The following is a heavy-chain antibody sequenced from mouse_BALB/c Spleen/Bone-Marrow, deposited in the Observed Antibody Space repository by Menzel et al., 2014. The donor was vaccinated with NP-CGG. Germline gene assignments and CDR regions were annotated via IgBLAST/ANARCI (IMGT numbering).Heavy chain of an antibody. CDR3: KSRGEYFYV. CDR2: IYPYNGVS. Sequence: VQLKDSGPELVKPGASVKISCKASGYSFTGYYMHWVKQSHGNSLDWIGYIYPYNGVSSYNQKFKGRATLTVDKSSSTAYMELRSLTSDDSAVYYCKSRGEYFYVWGAGTTVTVSS. J-gene: IGHJ1*01. CDR1: GYSFTGYY. V-gene: IGHV1-31*01.